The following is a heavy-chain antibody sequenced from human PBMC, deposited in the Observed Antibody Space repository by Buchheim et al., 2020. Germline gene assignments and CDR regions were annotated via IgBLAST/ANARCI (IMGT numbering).Heavy chain of an antibody. CDR1: GFTFGDYA. Sequence: EVQLVESGGGLVQPGRSLRLSCTASGFTFGDYAMSWVRQAPGKGLEWVGFIRSKAYGGTTEYAASVKGRFTISRDDSKSILYLQMNSLKTEDTAVYYCTRDPTMTSRWYYYYYYGMDVWGQGTT. J-gene: IGHJ6*02. D-gene: IGHD3-22*01. V-gene: IGHV3-49*04. CDR3: TRDPTMTSRWYYYYYYGMDV. CDR2: IRSKAYGGTT.